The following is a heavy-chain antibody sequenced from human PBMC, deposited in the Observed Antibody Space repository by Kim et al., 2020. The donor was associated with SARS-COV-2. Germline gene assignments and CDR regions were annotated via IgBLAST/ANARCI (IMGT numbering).Heavy chain of an antibody. Sequence: GRSLRLSCAASGFTFSSYAMHWVRQAPGKGLEWVAVISYDGSNKYYADSVKGRFTISRDNSKNTLYLQMNSLRAEDTAVYYCARGVKGNYYYGMDVWGQGTTVTVSS. J-gene: IGHJ6*02. V-gene: IGHV3-30*04. CDR3: ARGVKGNYYYGMDV. CDR1: GFTFSSYA. CDR2: ISYDGSNK. D-gene: IGHD3-22*01.